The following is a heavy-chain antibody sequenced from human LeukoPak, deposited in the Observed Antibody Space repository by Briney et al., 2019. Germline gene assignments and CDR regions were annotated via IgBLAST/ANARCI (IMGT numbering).Heavy chain of an antibody. D-gene: IGHD6-19*01. J-gene: IGHJ5*02. CDR2: IYHSGST. CDR3: GRGGRRTPPSNIAVAGTGWFDP. Sequence: SQTLSLTCAVSGGSISSGGYSWSWIRQPPGKGLEWIGYIYHSGSTYYNPSLKSRVTISVDRSKNQFSLKLSSVTAADTAVYYCGRGGRRTPPSNIAVAGTGWFDPWGQGTLVTVSS. V-gene: IGHV4-30-2*01. CDR1: GGSISSGGYS.